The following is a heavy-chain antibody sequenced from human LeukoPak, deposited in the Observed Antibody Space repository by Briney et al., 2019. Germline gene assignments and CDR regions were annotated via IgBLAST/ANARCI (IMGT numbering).Heavy chain of an antibody. D-gene: IGHD6-13*01. CDR2: ISSRGDST. CDR3: VRVVTTSSGWYHFDN. CDR1: GFIFSNYA. V-gene: IGHV3-23*01. Sequence: GGSLRLSCAASGFIFSNYAMSWVRQVPGRGLEWVSTISSRGDSTYVADSVKGRFTISRDNSKNSLYLQMNTVRAEDTAVYYCVRVVTTSSGWYHFDNWGQGTLVTVSS. J-gene: IGHJ4*02.